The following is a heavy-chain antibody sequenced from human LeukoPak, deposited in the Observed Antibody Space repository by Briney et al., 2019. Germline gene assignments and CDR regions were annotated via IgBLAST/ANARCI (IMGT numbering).Heavy chain of an antibody. CDR3: ASTPSGRYIRY. V-gene: IGHV4-4*02. D-gene: IGHD6-19*01. J-gene: IGHJ4*02. Sequence: PSETLSLTCAVSGDSIRSSNWWNWVRQPPGKGLEWIGEMYHSGTTNCNPSLKSRVTISVDKSKNHFSLKLSSVTAADTAVYYCASTPSGRYIRYWGQGTLVTVSS. CDR1: GDSIRSSNW. CDR2: MYHSGTT.